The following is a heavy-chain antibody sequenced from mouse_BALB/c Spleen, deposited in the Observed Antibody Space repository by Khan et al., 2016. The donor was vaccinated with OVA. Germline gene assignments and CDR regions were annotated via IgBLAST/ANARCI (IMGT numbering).Heavy chain of an antibody. V-gene: IGHV1-5*01. CDR1: GYSFTNYW. J-gene: IGHJ2*01. CDR3: TRSYDSYYFDY. CDR2: IYPGNSDT. D-gene: IGHD2-4*01. Sequence: VQLKESGTVLARPGASVKMSCKASGYSFTNYWIHWVKQRPGQVLEWVGAIYPGNSDTRYNQKFKGKAKLTAVTSASTAYMELSSLTSEDSAVYYCTRSYDSYYFDYWGQGTTLTVSS.